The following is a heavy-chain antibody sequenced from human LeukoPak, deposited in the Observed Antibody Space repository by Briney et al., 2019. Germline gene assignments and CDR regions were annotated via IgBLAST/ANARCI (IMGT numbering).Heavy chain of an antibody. V-gene: IGHV1-8*01. J-gene: IGHJ5*02. Sequence: GASVKVSCKASGYTFTSYDINWVRQATGQGLEWMGWMNPNSGNTGYAQKFQGRVTMTRNTSISTAYMELSSLRSEDTAVYYCARAHYDYYGEGSPNNWFDPWGQGTLVTVSS. CDR2: MNPNSGNT. CDR3: ARAHYDYYGEGSPNNWFDP. CDR1: GYTFTSYD. D-gene: IGHD3-10*01.